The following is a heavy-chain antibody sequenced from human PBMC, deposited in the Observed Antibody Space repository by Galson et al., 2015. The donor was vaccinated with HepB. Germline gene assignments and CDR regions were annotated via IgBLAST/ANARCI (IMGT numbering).Heavy chain of an antibody. D-gene: IGHD1-26*01. V-gene: IGHV3-48*01. CDR2: ISSSSSTI. J-gene: IGHJ4*02. CDR1: GFTFSSYS. Sequence: SLRLSCAASGFTFSSYSMNWVRQAPGKGPEWVSYISSSSSTIYYADSVKGRFTISRDNAKNSLYLQMNSLRAEDTAVYYCARMSYFSNWGQGTLVTVSS. CDR3: ARMSYFSN.